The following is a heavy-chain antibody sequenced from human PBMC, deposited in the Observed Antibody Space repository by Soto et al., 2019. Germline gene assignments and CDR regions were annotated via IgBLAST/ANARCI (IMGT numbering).Heavy chain of an antibody. CDR1: GFTFSSYA. J-gene: IGHJ3*02. V-gene: IGHV3-30-3*01. Sequence: GGSLRLSCAASGFTFSSYAMHWVRQAPGKGLEWVAVISYDGSNKYYADSVKGRFTISRDNSKNTLYLQMNSLRAEDTAVYYCARDPVIIYYDSSGAEDAFDIWGQGTMVTVS. CDR3: ARDPVIIYYDSSGAEDAFDI. CDR2: ISYDGSNK. D-gene: IGHD3-22*01.